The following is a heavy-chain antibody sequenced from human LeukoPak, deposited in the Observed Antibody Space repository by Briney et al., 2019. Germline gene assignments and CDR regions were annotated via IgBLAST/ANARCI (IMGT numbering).Heavy chain of an antibody. CDR1: GFTFSDYA. V-gene: IGHV3-23*01. CDR2: ISASGGST. Sequence: PVGSLRLSCAASGFTFSDYAMSWVRQAPGKGLEWVSDISASGGSTYYADSVKGRFTISRDNSKNTLYLQMNSLRAEDTAVYYCAKKETTVTTFFERWGQGLLVTVSS. CDR3: AKKETTVTTFFER. D-gene: IGHD4-17*01. J-gene: IGHJ4*02.